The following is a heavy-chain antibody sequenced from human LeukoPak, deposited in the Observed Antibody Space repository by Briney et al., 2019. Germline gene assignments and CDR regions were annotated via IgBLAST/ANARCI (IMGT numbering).Heavy chain of an antibody. CDR3: ARSKGLWFGELLLDFDY. CDR1: GYTFTSYY. D-gene: IGHD3-10*01. V-gene: IGHV1-46*01. CDR2: INPSGGST. Sequence: GASVKVSCKASGYTFTSYYMHWVRQAPGQGLEWMGIINPSGGSTSYAQKFQGRVTMTRDTSTSTVYMELSSLRSEDTAVYYCARSKGLWFGELLLDFDYWGQGTLVTVSS. J-gene: IGHJ4*02.